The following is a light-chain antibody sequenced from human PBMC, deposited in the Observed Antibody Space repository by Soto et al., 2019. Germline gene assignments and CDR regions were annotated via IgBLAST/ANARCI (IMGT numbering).Light chain of an antibody. CDR2: EAT. CDR3: CSYGSGDTLI. Sequence: QSVLTQPASVSGSPGQSITISCTGTSSDVGSYNLVSWYQQHPGKAPKLIIYEATKRPSGVSHRFSGSKSGNTASLTISGLQVEDEADYYCCSYGSGDTLIFGGGTKLTVL. J-gene: IGLJ2*01. V-gene: IGLV2-23*01. CDR1: SSDVGSYNL.